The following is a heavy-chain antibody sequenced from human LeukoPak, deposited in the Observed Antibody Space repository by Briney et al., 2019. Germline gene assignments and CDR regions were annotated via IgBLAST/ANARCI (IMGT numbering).Heavy chain of an antibody. CDR1: GFTFDDYA. J-gene: IGHJ4*02. V-gene: IGHV3-23*01. CDR3: AKALFGGNTC. D-gene: IGHD4-23*01. CDR2: ISGNAATT. Sequence: GGSLRLSCAASGFTFDDYAMHWVRQAPGKGLECVSGISGNAATTYYADSVKGRFTISRENSKNTLYLQMDSLRAEDTAVYYCAKALFGGNTCWGQGTLVTVSS.